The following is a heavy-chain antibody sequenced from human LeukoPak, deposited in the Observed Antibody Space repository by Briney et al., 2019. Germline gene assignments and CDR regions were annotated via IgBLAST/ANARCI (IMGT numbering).Heavy chain of an antibody. CDR1: GYTFTSYY. CDR2: INPSGGST. CDR3: ARGGGIAVAGPLGVFDY. D-gene: IGHD6-19*01. V-gene: IGHV1-46*01. Sequence: ASVKVSCKASGYTFTSYYMHWVRQAPGQGLEWMGIINPSGGSTSYAQKFQGRVTMTRDMSTSTVYMELSSLRSEDTAVYYCARGGGIAVAGPLGVFDYWGQGTLVTVSS. J-gene: IGHJ4*02.